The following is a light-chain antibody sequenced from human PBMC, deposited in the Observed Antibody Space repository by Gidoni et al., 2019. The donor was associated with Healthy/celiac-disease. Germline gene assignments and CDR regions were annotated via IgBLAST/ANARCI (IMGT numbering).Light chain of an antibody. Sequence: DVQMTHSPSALSASVGDRVTVTCRGSLSISIWLALYQQKPGKAPKLLIYKASSLESGVPSRFSGSGPGPEFTLTISSLQPDDFATYYCQQYNSYFTWTFXQXTKVEIK. J-gene: IGKJ1*01. CDR1: LSISIW. CDR2: KAS. V-gene: IGKV1-5*03. CDR3: QQYNSYFTWT.